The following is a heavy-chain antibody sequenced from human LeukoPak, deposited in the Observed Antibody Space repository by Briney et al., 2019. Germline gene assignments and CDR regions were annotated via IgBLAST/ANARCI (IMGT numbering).Heavy chain of an antibody. V-gene: IGHV6-1*01. CDR3: ARDRPYDYVWGRYYFDY. J-gene: IGHJ4*02. D-gene: IGHD3-16*01. CDR1: GDSVSSNSAA. CDR2: TYYRSKWFN. Sequence: SQTLSLTCAISGDSVSSNSAAWNWIRQSPSRGLEWLGRTYYRSKWFNDYAVSVKSRITINPDTSKNQFSLQLNSVTPEGTAVYYCARDRPYDYVWGRYYFDYWGQGTLVTVSS.